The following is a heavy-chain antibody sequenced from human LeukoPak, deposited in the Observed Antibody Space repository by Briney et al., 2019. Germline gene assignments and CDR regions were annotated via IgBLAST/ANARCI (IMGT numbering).Heavy chain of an antibody. CDR2: IKQDGSEK. Sequence: GGSLRLSCAASEFTFFTYWMSWVRQAPGKGLEWVANIKQDGSEKYYVDSVKGHFTTSRDNVKNSLYLQMNSLRAEDTAVYYCARGMRLVRGLMFDYWGQGTLVTVSS. D-gene: IGHD3-10*01. J-gene: IGHJ4*02. CDR3: ARGMRLVRGLMFDY. CDR1: EFTFFTYW. V-gene: IGHV3-7*04.